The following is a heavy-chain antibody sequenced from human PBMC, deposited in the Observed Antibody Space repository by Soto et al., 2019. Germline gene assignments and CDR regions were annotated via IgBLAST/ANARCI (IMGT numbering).Heavy chain of an antibody. CDR1: GFFFPDAW. Sequence: PGGSLRLSCAASGFFFPDAWMNWVRQAPGKGLEWVGRIKSRGGGGTTDYDAAVKGRFIISRDDSENTMNLQMNSLKTEDTGVYFCVWPQRFHYGVGAWGQGTTVTVSS. CDR2: IKSRGGGGTT. D-gene: IGHD3-16*01. CDR3: VWPQRFHYGVGA. J-gene: IGHJ6*02. V-gene: IGHV3-15*07.